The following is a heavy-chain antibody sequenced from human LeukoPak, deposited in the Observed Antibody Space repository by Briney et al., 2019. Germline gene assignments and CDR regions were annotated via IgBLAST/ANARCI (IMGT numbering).Heavy chain of an antibody. CDR1: GYSISSGYY. D-gene: IGHD1-1*01. V-gene: IGHV4-38-2*02. J-gene: IGHJ5*02. Sequence: SETLSLTCTVSGYSISSGYYWGWVRQPPGEGLEWIGSIYHSGSTYYNPSLKSRVTISVDTSKNQFSLKLSSVTAADTAVYYCARVGRTPQGWWFDPWGQGTLVTVSS. CDR3: ARVGRTPQGWWFDP. CDR2: IYHSGST.